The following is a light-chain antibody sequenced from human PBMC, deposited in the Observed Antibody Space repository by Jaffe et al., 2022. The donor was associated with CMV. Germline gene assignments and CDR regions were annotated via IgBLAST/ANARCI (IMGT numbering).Light chain of an antibody. Sequence: QSALTQPASVSGSPGQSITISCTGTSSDVGSYNLVSWYQHHPGKAPKLMIYEVTKRPSGVSNRFSASKSGSTASLTISGLQAEDEADYYCCSYAGTSTYVVFGGGTKLTVL. CDR1: SSDVGSYNL. J-gene: IGLJ2*01. CDR2: EVT. CDR3: CSYAGTSTYVV. V-gene: IGLV2-23*02.